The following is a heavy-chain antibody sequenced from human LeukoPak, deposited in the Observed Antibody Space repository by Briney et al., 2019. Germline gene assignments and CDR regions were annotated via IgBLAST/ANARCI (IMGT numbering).Heavy chain of an antibody. CDR2: ISSSSSTI. D-gene: IGHD3-10*01. CDR3: AREAGSGYFDY. CDR1: GFTFSSYS. Sequence: GGSLRLSCAASGFTFSSYSMNWVRQAPGKGLEWVSYISSSSSTIYYADSVKDRFTISRDNAKNSLYLQMNSLRAEDTAVYYCAREAGSGYFDYWGQGTLVTVSS. J-gene: IGHJ4*02. V-gene: IGHV3-48*01.